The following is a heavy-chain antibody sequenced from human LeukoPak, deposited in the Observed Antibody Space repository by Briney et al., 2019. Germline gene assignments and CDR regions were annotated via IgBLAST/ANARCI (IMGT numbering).Heavy chain of an antibody. CDR2: IYSGGTT. Sequence: PGGSLRLSCAASGFTVSSNFMSWVRQAPGKGLEWVSVIYSGGTTYYADSVKGQFTISRDNSKNTLYLQMNSLRAEDTAVYYCARDGYGNNYMDVWGKGTTVTVSS. CDR1: GFTVSSNF. J-gene: IGHJ6*03. D-gene: IGHD1/OR15-1a*01. CDR3: ARDGYGNNYMDV. V-gene: IGHV3-53*01.